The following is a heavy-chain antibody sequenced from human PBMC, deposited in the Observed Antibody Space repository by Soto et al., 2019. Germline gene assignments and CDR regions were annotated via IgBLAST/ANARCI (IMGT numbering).Heavy chain of an antibody. D-gene: IGHD2-2*01. CDR3: ARDQSPYCSSTSCYLYGMDV. V-gene: IGHV1-18*01. Sequence: ASVKVSCKASGYTFTSYGISWVRQAPGQGLEWMGWISAYNGNTNYAQKLQGRVTMTTDTSTSTAYMELRSLRSGDTAVYYCARDQSPYCSSTSCYLYGMDVWGQGTTVTVSS. J-gene: IGHJ6*02. CDR1: GYTFTSYG. CDR2: ISAYNGNT.